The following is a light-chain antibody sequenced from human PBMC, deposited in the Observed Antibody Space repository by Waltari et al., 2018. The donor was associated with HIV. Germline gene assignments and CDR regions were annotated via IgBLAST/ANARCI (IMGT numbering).Light chain of an antibody. CDR3: CSYAGSRIP. CDR2: EVF. J-gene: IGLJ2*01. CDR1: SSDVGSYNL. Sequence: QSALTQPASVSGSFGQSITISCTGSSSDVGSYNLVSWYQHHPGKAPKLILYEVFKRPSGVSNGFSGSKSGNTASLTVSGLQAEDEGHYYCCSYAGSRIPFGGGTKLTVL. V-gene: IGLV2-23*02.